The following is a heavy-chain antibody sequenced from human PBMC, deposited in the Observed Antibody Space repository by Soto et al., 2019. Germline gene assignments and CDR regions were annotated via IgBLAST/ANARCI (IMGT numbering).Heavy chain of an antibody. CDR3: ARQLPVGATSWFDP. J-gene: IGHJ5*02. D-gene: IGHD1-26*01. Sequence: TSETLSLTCSVSGGSINSDDSFWGWVRQSPGKGLEWIGSLYYGRSTFYNPSLKSRVTISLDTSKNQFSLRLTSVTAADTAIYYCARQLPVGATSWFDPWGQGTLVTVSS. CDR1: GGSINSDDSF. CDR2: LYYGRST. V-gene: IGHV4-39*01.